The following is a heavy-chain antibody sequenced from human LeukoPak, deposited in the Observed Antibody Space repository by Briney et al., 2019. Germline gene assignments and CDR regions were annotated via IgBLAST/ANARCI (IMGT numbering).Heavy chain of an antibody. V-gene: IGHV1-69*13. CDR1: GGTFSSYA. J-gene: IGHJ4*02. CDR3: ARGYSSSLYYFDY. Sequence: SVKVSCKASGGTFSSYAISRVRQAPGQGLEWMGGIIPIFGTANYAQKFQGRVTITADESTSTAYMELSSLRSEDTAVYYCARGYSSSLYYFDYWGQGTLVTVSS. CDR2: IIPIFGTA. D-gene: IGHD6-6*01.